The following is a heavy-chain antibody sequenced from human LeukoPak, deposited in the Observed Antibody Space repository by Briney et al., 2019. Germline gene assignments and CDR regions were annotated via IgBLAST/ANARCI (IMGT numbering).Heavy chain of an antibody. Sequence: SETLSLTCAVYGGSFSGYYWSWIRQPPGKGLEWIGEINHSGSTNYNPSLKSRVTISVDTSKNQFPLKLNSVTAADTADYYCARAPVVRGVFGWFDFWGQGVLVTVSS. CDR3: ARAPVVRGVFGWFDF. CDR2: INHSGST. CDR1: GGSFSGYY. D-gene: IGHD3-10*01. V-gene: IGHV4-34*01. J-gene: IGHJ5*01.